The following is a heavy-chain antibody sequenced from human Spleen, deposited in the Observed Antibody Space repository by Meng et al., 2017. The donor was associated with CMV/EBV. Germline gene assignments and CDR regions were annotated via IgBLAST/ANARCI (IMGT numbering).Heavy chain of an antibody. CDR2: IIPIFGTA. CDR3: ARDFTRMYQHSWYFDY. J-gene: IGHJ4*02. CDR1: GGTFSNYA. V-gene: IGHV1-69*06. D-gene: IGHD2-2*01. Sequence: SVKVSCKASGGTFSNYAITWVRQVPGQGLEWMGGIIPIFGTANYAQKFQGRVTITADKSTSTAYMELSSLRSEDTAVYYCARDFTRMYQHSWYFDYWGQGTLVTVSS.